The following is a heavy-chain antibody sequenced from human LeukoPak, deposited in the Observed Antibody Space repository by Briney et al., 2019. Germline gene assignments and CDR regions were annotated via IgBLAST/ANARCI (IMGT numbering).Heavy chain of an antibody. D-gene: IGHD6-19*01. CDR3: TKEAYSSAWYGDS. Sequence: GGSLRLSCAASGFTFSSYGIHWVRQAPGKGLEWVAFIRYDGNNKYYADSVTGRFTISRDNSKNTVYLQMNSLRAKDTAVYYCTKEAYSSAWYGDSWGQGTLVTVSS. CDR2: IRYDGNNK. J-gene: IGHJ4*02. V-gene: IGHV3-30*02. CDR1: GFTFSSYG.